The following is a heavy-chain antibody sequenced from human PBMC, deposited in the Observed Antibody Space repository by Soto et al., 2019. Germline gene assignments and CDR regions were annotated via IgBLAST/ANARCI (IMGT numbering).Heavy chain of an antibody. CDR3: ARVRSPGWFDP. Sequence: PSETLSLTCTVSGGSISSYYWSGIRQPPGKGLEWIGYIYYSGSTNYNPSLKSRVTISVDTSKNQFSLQLSSVTAADTAVYYCARVRSPGWFDPWGHGTLVTCSS. D-gene: IGHD6-6*01. CDR2: IYYSGST. V-gene: IGHV4-59*01. CDR1: GGSISSYY. J-gene: IGHJ5*02.